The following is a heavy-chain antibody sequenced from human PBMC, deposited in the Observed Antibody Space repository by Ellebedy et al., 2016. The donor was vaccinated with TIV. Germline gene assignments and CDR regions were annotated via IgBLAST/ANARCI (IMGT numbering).Heavy chain of an antibody. V-gene: IGHV3-21*01. CDR1: GFTFSSYS. CDR2: ISSSSSYI. J-gene: IGHJ4*02. CDR3: ARDDYGPNPFDY. D-gene: IGHD4-17*01. Sequence: GESLKISCAASGFTFSSYSMNWVRQAPGKGLEWVSSISSSSSYIYYADSVKGRFTISRDNAKNSLYLQMNSLRAEDTAVYYCARDDYGPNPFDYWGQGTLVTVSS.